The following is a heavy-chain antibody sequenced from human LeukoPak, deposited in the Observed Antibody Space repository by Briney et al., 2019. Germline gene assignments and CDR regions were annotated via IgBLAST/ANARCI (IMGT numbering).Heavy chain of an antibody. Sequence: GGSLRLSCAASGFTFSSYGMRWVREAPGEGLEWVADISYDGSNKYYADSVKGRFTISRDNSKNTLYLQMNSLRAEDTAVYYCAKDVTMIVVVPDFDYWGQGTLVTVSS. V-gene: IGHV3-30*18. CDR2: ISYDGSNK. CDR3: AKDVTMIVVVPDFDY. J-gene: IGHJ4*02. D-gene: IGHD3-22*01. CDR1: GFTFSSYG.